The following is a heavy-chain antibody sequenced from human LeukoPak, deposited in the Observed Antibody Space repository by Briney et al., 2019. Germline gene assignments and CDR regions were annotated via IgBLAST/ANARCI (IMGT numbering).Heavy chain of an antibody. D-gene: IGHD4-17*01. CDR2: IIPIFGTA. V-gene: IGHV1-69*06. J-gene: IGHJ3*02. CDR1: GGTFSSYA. Sequence: GASVKVSWKASGGTFSSYAISWVRQAPGQGLEWMGGIIPIFGTANYAQKFQGRVTITADKSTSTAYMELSSLRSEDTAVYYCASSPTVTYDAFDIWGQGTMVTVSS. CDR3: ASSPTVTYDAFDI.